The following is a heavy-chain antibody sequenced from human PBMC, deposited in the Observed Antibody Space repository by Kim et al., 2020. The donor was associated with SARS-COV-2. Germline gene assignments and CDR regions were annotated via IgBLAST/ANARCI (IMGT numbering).Heavy chain of an antibody. CDR1: GFTFTTYW. V-gene: IGHV3-7*01. D-gene: IGHD3-16*02. Sequence: GGSLRLSCAASGFTFTTYWMTWVRQAPGKGLEWVANLNQDGGARNYVDSVKGRFTISRDNAKNSLYLQMNNVRAEDTALYYCARWSFGMDVWGQGTTVIVPS. J-gene: IGHJ6*02. CDR2: LNQDGGAR. CDR3: ARWSFGMDV.